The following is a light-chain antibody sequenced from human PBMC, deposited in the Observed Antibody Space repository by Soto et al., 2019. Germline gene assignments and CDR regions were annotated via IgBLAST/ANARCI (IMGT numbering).Light chain of an antibody. CDR3: GQFVSESTRT. J-gene: IGKJ1*01. Sequence: EIVLTQSPGTLSLSPGERATLSCRASQSVSSTFLAWYQQKPGQAPRLLIFGVSNRATGIPDRFSGSGSGTDFTFTISRLEPEDFAVYYCGQFVSESTRTFGQGTKVDIK. CDR1: QSVSSTF. CDR2: GVS. V-gene: IGKV3-20*01.